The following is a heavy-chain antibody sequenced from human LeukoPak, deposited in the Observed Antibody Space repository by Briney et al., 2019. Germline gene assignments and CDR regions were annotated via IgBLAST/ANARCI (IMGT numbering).Heavy chain of an antibody. D-gene: IGHD6-6*01. CDR2: ISGSGGST. J-gene: IGHJ4*02. V-gene: IGHV3-23*01. CDR1: GFTFSSYA. CDR3: AKDPPYSSSSEGYVDY. Sequence: GGSLRLSCAASGFTFSSYAMSWVRQAPGKGLEWVSAISGSGGSTYYAASGKGRFTISRDNSKNTLYLQMNSLRAEDTAVYYCAKDPPYSSSSEGYVDYWGQGTLVTVSS.